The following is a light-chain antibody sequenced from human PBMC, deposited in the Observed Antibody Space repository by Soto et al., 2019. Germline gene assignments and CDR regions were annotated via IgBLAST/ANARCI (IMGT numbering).Light chain of an antibody. J-gene: IGLJ1*01. CDR1: SSDVGGSNF. CDR3: VSFTSSTTYV. CDR2: DVA. Sequence: QSALTQPASVSASPGQSITISCTGTSSDVGGSNFVSWYQQHPGKPPKLIIYDVATRPSGVSNRFSGPKSGSTASLIISRLQTEDEADYYCVSFTSSTTYVFGSGTQLTVL. V-gene: IGLV2-14*03.